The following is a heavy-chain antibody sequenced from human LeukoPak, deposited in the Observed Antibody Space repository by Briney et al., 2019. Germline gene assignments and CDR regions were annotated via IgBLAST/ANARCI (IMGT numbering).Heavy chain of an antibody. CDR3: ARLTPQVGNPFDY. Sequence: PSQTLSLTCTVSGGSISSGGYYWSWIRQPPGKGLEWIGYIYHSGSTYYNPSLKSRATISVDTSKNQFSLRLSSVIAADTAFYFCARLTPQVGNPFDYWGQGTLVTVSS. J-gene: IGHJ4*02. CDR1: GGSISSGGYY. V-gene: IGHV4-30-2*01. D-gene: IGHD1-14*01. CDR2: IYHSGST.